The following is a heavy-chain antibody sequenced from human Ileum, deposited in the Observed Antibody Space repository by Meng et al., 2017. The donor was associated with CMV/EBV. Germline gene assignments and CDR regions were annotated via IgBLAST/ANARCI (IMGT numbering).Heavy chain of an antibody. CDR1: SISCGVYC. V-gene: IGHV4-31*02. Sequence: SISCGVYCWRWVRQHAGECLGWIGYIYYGGNTSYNPSLKSRVTISVDTSKNQFSLKLISVAAADAAVYYCERANPIGSYGGNWLFDYWGQGTLVTVSS. CDR2: IYYGGNT. J-gene: IGHJ4*02. CDR3: ERANPIGSYGGNWLFDY. D-gene: IGHD4-23*01.